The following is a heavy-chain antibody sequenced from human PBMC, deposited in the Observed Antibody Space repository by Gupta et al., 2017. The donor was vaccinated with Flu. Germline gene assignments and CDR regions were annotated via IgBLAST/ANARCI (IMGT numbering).Heavy chain of an antibody. CDR1: GITLNKYA. J-gene: IGHJ4*02. D-gene: IGHD5-12*01. V-gene: IGHV1-69*01. CDR2: IIPIFGAT. CDR3: ARGQDITSGSTMDY. Sequence: QVQLVQSGAEVRKPGSSVKVSCRASGITLNKYATSWVRQAPGQGLEWRGGIIPIFGATKYAQKFQGRVTITVDESTDTAYMELSSLTSEETAIYYCARGQDITSGSTMDYWGQGTLVTVSS.